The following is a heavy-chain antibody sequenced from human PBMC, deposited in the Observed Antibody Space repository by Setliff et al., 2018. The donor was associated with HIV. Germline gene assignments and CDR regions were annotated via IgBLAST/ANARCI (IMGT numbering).Heavy chain of an antibody. CDR1: GGTFSSYA. CDR2: ISPYNGDT. J-gene: IGHJ1*01. D-gene: IGHD3-22*01. CDR3: VRGVTRDISGYYRDEYFQH. V-gene: IGHV1-18*01. Sequence: ASVKVSCKASGGTFSSYAISWVRQAPGQGLEWMGWISPYNGDTRFAQSLQGRVTLTTDTSTNTAYMEMRTLRSEDTAVYYCVRGVTRDISGYYRDEYFQHWGQGTPVTVSS.